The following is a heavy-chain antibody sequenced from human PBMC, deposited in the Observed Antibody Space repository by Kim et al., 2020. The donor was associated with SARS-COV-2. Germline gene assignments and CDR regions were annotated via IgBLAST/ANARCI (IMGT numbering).Heavy chain of an antibody. V-gene: IGHV7-4-1*02. D-gene: IGHD4-17*01. CDR3: ARESTVYYYYGMDV. J-gene: IGHJ6*02. Sequence: AQGFTGRFVFSLDTSVSTAYLQISSLKAEDTAVYYCARESTVYYYYGMDVWGQGTTVTVSS.